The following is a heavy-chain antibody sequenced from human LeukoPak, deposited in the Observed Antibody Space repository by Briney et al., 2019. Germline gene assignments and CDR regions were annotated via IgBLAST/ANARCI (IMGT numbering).Heavy chain of an antibody. J-gene: IGHJ4*02. Sequence: SETLSLTCTVSGGSISSSTYYWGWIRQPPGKGLEWIGTIYYSGSTYYNPSLKSRVTISVDTSKNQFSLKLNSVTAADTAVYCCATQTSSGSGYYFDYWGQGTLVTVSS. V-gene: IGHV4-39*01. CDR2: IYYSGST. CDR1: GGSISSSTYY. CDR3: ATQTSSGSGYYFDY. D-gene: IGHD6-19*01.